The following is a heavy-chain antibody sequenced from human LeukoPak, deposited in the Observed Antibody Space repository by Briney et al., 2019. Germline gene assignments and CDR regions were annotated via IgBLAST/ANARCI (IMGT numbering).Heavy chain of an antibody. Sequence: GESLKISCKGSGYKFSAYWIAWVRQMPGKGLEWMGIIYPDDSDTRYSPSFQGQVTISADKSVSIAYLQWSSLKASDTAMYDSRGYDAFDVWGQGTMVIVSS. D-gene: IGHD3-22*01. CDR3: RGYDAFDV. J-gene: IGHJ3*01. CDR1: GYKFSAYW. CDR2: IYPDDSDT. V-gene: IGHV5-51*01.